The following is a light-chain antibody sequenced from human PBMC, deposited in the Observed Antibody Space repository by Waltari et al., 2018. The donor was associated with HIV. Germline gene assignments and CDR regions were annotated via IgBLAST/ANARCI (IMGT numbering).Light chain of an antibody. Sequence: QAVVTQEPSLTVSPGGTVTLTCGSSTGGVTSGHYPYWFQQKPGQAPRTLIYDTANKHSWTPARFSGSLLGGKAALTLSGAQPEDEAEYYCLLSYSGGRPVFGGGTMLTVL. CDR3: LLSYSGGRPV. J-gene: IGLJ3*02. CDR1: TGGVTSGHY. V-gene: IGLV7-46*01. CDR2: DTA.